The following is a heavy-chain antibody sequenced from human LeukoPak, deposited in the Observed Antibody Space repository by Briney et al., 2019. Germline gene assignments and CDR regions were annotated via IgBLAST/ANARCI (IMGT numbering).Heavy chain of an antibody. D-gene: IGHD6-13*01. CDR1: GYTFTRYY. J-gene: IGHJ4*02. Sequence: ASVKVSCKPSGYTFTRYYMHLVRQAPGQRLEWMGWINPNSGGTNYAQKFQGRVTMTRDTSISTAYMELSRLRSDDTAVYYCARASSSWLVDYWGPGTLVTVSS. V-gene: IGHV1-2*02. CDR2: INPNSGGT. CDR3: ARASSSWLVDY.